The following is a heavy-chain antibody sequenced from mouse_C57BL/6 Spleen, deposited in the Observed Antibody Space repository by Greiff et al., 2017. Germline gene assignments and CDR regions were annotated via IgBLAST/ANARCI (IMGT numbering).Heavy chain of an antibody. Sequence: VQLQQSGAELVKPGASVKISCKASGYAFSSYWMNWVKQRPGKGLEWIGQIYPGDGDTNYNGKFKGKATLTADKSSSTAYMQLSSLTSEYSAVYCCASSGAFYYDFDYWGQGTTLTVSS. CDR2: IYPGDGDT. V-gene: IGHV1-80*01. CDR1: GYAFSSYW. J-gene: IGHJ2*01. CDR3: ASSGAFYYDFDY. D-gene: IGHD2-4*01.